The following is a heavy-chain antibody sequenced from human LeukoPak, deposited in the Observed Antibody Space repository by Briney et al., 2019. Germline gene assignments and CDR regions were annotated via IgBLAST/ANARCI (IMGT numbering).Heavy chain of an antibody. V-gene: IGHV3-7*01. Sequence: QTGGSLRLSCAASGFTFSSYWMSWVRQAPGKGLEWVANINQDGSEKHYVDSVKGRFTISRDNAKNSLYLQMNSLRAEDTAVYYCARGGLGIPPYYFDYWGQGTLVTVSS. J-gene: IGHJ4*02. CDR2: INQDGSEK. CDR1: GFTFSSYW. D-gene: IGHD7-27*01. CDR3: ARGGLGIPPYYFDY.